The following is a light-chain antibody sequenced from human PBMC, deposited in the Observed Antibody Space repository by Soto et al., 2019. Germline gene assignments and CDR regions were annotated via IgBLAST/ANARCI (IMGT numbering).Light chain of an antibody. V-gene: IGKV1-5*03. CDR3: QQYNDLST. CDR1: QTIGTW. CDR2: KAS. J-gene: IGKJ4*01. Sequence: DIQMSQSPSTLSASVGDTVTITCRASQTIGTWLAWYQQKPAKAPKLLIYKASTLESGVPSRFSGSGSGTEFTLTISSLRADDFATYYCQQYNDLSTFGGGTKVDI.